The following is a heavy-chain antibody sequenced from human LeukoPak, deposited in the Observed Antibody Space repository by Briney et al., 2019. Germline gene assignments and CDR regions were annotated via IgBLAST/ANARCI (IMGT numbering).Heavy chain of an antibody. V-gene: IGHV3-7*04. Sequence: GGSLRLSCAASGFTFSSYWMSWVRQAPGKGLEWVAMIKQDGSEKDYVDSVKGRFTISRDNAQSSLYLQMNRLRAEDTAVYYCARDNRDVTDAFDIWGQGTLVTVSS. CDR2: IKQDGSEK. D-gene: IGHD3-10*01. CDR1: GFTFSSYW. J-gene: IGHJ3*02. CDR3: ARDNRDVTDAFDI.